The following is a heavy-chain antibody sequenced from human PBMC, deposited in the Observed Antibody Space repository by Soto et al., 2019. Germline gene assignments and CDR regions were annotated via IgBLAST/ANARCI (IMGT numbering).Heavy chain of an antibody. V-gene: IGHV5-10-1*01. D-gene: IGHD1-26*01. Sequence: HGESLKISCKGSGYSFTSYWISWVRQMPGKGLEWMGRIDPSDSYTNYSPSFQGHVTISADKSISTAYLQWSSLKASDTAMYYCARHPEPISYYYYGMDVWGQGTTVTVSS. CDR2: IDPSDSYT. J-gene: IGHJ6*02. CDR1: GYSFTSYW. CDR3: ARHPEPISYYYYGMDV.